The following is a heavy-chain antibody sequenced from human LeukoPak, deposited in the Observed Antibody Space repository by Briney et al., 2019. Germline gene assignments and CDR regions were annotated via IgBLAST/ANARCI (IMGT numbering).Heavy chain of an antibody. CDR3: ARDRGSGSYWD. J-gene: IGHJ4*02. CDR2: IYYSGST. D-gene: IGHD3-10*01. Sequence: SETLSLTCTVSGGSISSYYWSWIRQPPGKGLEWIGYIYYSGSTNYNPSLKSRVTISVDTSKNQFSLKLSSVTAADTAVYYCARDRGSGSYWDWGQGTLVTVSS. V-gene: IGHV4-59*01. CDR1: GGSISSYY.